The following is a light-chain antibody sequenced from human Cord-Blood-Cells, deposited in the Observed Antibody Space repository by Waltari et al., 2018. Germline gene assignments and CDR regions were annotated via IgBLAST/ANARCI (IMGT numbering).Light chain of an antibody. V-gene: IGLV2-11*01. Sequence: QSALTQPRSVSGSPGQSVTISCTGTSSDVGGYNYVSRYQQHPGKAPKLIIYDASKPAAGVPYRFSGSKSGNTASLTISGLQAEDEAYYYCCSYAGSYTWVFGGGTKLTVL. CDR1: SSDVGGYNY. CDR3: CSYAGSYTWV. CDR2: DAS. J-gene: IGLJ2*01.